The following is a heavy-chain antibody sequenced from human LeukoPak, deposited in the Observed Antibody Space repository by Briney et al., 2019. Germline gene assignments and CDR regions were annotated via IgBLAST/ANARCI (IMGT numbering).Heavy chain of an antibody. CDR3: AKDPLRLYSSLSGWFDP. CDR2: INAGDFST. Sequence: GGSLRLSCAASGFTFSNYAMNWVRQAPGRRLEWVSAINAGDFSTYYADSVKGRFTISRDNYRNILYLQMNSLRAEDTAVYYCAKDPLRLYSSLSGWFDPWGQGTLVTVSS. J-gene: IGHJ5*02. V-gene: IGHV3-23*01. D-gene: IGHD6-6*01. CDR1: GFTFSNYA.